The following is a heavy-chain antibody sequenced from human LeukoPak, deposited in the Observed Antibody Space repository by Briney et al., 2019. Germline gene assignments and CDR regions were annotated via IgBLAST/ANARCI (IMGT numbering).Heavy chain of an antibody. V-gene: IGHV1-18*01. J-gene: IGHJ4*02. Sequence: GASVKVSCKTSGHTFTSYGVSWVRQAPGQGLEWMGWIGTHNGNTNYAQKFQGRVIMTTDTSTSTAYMELMSLRSDDTAVFYCARDGSGGGGYFDYWGQGTLVIVSS. CDR3: ARDGSGGGGYFDY. D-gene: IGHD6-19*01. CDR1: GHTFTSYG. CDR2: IGTHNGNT.